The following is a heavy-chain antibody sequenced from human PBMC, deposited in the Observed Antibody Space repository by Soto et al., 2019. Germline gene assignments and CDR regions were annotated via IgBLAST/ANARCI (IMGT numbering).Heavy chain of an antibody. V-gene: IGHV3-66*01. CDR1: GFTVSSNY. Sequence: EVQLVESGGGLVQPGGSLRLSCAASGFTVSSNYMSWVRQAPGKGLEWVSVIYSGGSTYYADSVKGRFTISRDNSKNTQYLQMNSLRAEDTAVYYCARFGNYNYYYGMDVWGQGTTVTVSS. CDR3: ARFGNYNYYYGMDV. CDR2: IYSGGST. D-gene: IGHD3-10*01. J-gene: IGHJ6*02.